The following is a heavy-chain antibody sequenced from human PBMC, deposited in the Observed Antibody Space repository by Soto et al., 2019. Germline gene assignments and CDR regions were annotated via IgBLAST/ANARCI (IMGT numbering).Heavy chain of an antibody. J-gene: IGHJ6*01. V-gene: IGHV1-18*01. Sequence: YNATGSTITRYDICWVPQAPKQRLEWMGWISAYNGNTNYAQKLQGRATMTTDTSTSRAYMEVRSLRSDDTAVYYCARDIYFFSGYDCPGTLYYGMDVRGEGIMV. D-gene: IGHD5-12*01. CDR3: ARDIYFFSGYDCPGTLYYGMDV. CDR1: GSTITRYD. CDR2: ISAYNGNT.